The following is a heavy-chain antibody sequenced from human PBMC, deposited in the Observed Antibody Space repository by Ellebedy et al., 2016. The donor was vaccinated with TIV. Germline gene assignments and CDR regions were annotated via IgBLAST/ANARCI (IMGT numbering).Heavy chain of an antibody. Sequence: PGGSLRLSCAASGFTFSSFGMNWVRQASGKGLEWVSSIDSSSTYIYYADSVKGRFTISRDSSKNTLYLQMNSLRAEDTAVYYCARDAAGNGGKLDYWGQGALVTVSS. V-gene: IGHV3-21*04. CDR1: GFTFSSFG. D-gene: IGHD4-23*01. CDR3: ARDAAGNGGKLDY. J-gene: IGHJ4*02. CDR2: IDSSSTYI.